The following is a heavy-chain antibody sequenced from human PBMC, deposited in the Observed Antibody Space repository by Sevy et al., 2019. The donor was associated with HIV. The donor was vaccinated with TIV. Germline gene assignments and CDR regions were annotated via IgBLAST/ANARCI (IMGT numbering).Heavy chain of an antibody. CDR2: ISGSGGST. Sequence: GGSLRLSCAASGFTFSSYAMSWVRQAPGKGLEWVSVISGSGGSTYYADSVKGRFTISRDNSKNTLYLQMNSLRAEDTAVYYCAKTGIDSSGWSFYFDYWGQGTLVTVSS. D-gene: IGHD6-19*01. V-gene: IGHV3-23*01. J-gene: IGHJ4*02. CDR3: AKTGIDSSGWSFYFDY. CDR1: GFTFSSYA.